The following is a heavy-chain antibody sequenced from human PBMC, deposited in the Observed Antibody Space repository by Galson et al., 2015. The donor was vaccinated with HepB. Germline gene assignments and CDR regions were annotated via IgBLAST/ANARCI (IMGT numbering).Heavy chain of an antibody. V-gene: IGHV1-46*01. Sequence: SVKVSCKASGYTFTSYYMHWVRQAPGQGLEWMGIINPSGGSTSYAQKFQGRVTMTRDTSTSTVYMELSSLRSEDTAVYYCASRGPFYYDSSGYYLDAFDIWGQGTMVTVSS. J-gene: IGHJ3*02. CDR3: ASRGPFYYDSSGYYLDAFDI. CDR2: INPSGGST. D-gene: IGHD3-22*01. CDR1: GYTFTSYY.